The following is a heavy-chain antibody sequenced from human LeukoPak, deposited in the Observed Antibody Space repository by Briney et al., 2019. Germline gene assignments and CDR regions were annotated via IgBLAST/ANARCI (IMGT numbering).Heavy chain of an antibody. Sequence: PGGSLRLSCAASGFTFSSYWMSWVRQAPGKGLEWVANIKQDGSEKYYVDSVKGRFTISRDNAKNSLYLQMNSLRAEDTAVYYCVSIRSDDGGVLDYWGQGTLVTVSS. J-gene: IGHJ4*02. V-gene: IGHV3-7*03. CDR2: IKQDGSEK. CDR3: VSIRSDDGGVLDY. D-gene: IGHD3-16*01. CDR1: GFTFSSYW.